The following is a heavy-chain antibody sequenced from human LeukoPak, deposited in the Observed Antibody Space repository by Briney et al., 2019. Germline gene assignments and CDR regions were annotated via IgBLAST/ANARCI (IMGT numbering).Heavy chain of an antibody. Sequence: PSETLSLTCTVSGYSISSGYYWGWIRQPPGKGLEWIGSIYHGGSTYYNPSLKSRVTISVDTSKNQFSLKLSSVTAADTAVYYCARGLTYYDILTGYLHWGQGTLVTVSS. CDR2: IYHGGST. V-gene: IGHV4-38-2*02. CDR3: ARGLTYYDILTGYLH. CDR1: GYSISSGYY. J-gene: IGHJ4*02. D-gene: IGHD3-9*01.